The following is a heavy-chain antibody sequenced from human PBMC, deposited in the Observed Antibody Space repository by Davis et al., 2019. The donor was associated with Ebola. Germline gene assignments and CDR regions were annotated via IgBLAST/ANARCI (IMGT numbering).Heavy chain of an antibody. CDR3: AIPDCSGANCYSVYIKN. D-gene: IGHD2-15*01. CDR1: GFTFSSYA. CDR2: ISGSGSES. V-gene: IGHV3-23*01. J-gene: IGHJ4*02. Sequence: GGSLRLSCAASGFTFSSYAMNWVRQAPGKGLEWVSGISGSGSESDYRDSVKGRFTISRDNSNNLLYLQMNSLRAEDTAVYYCAIPDCSGANCYSVYIKNWGQGTLVTVSS.